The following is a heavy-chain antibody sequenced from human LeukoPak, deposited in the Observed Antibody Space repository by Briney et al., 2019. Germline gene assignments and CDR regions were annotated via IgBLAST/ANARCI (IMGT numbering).Heavy chain of an antibody. J-gene: IGHJ4*02. CDR2: INPSSSST. CDR3: ARPATPLRSPPDY. V-gene: IGHV1-46*01. CDR1: GYTFTGYY. Sequence: VASVKVSCKASGYTFTGYYMHWVRQAPGQGLEWMGIINPSSSSTSYAQKFQGRVTMTRDMSTNTVYMELSSLRSEDTAVYYCARPATPLRSPPDYWGQGTLVTVSS. D-gene: IGHD4-17*01.